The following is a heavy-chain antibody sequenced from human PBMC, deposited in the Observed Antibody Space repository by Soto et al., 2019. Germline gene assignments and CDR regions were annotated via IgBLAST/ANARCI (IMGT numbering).Heavy chain of an antibody. CDR2: INPNSGGT. Sequence: ASVTVSCKASGYTFTGYYMHWVRQAPVQELEWMGWINPNSGGTNYAQKFQGRVTMTRDTSISTAYMELSRLRSDDTAAYHCARFGNLYDFLIGYSAGYYYGTHSLRHGTTVTVS. D-gene: IGHD3-3*01. J-gene: IGHJ6*02. V-gene: IGHV1-2*02. CDR1: GYTFTGYY. CDR3: ARFGNLYDFLIGYSAGYYYGTHS.